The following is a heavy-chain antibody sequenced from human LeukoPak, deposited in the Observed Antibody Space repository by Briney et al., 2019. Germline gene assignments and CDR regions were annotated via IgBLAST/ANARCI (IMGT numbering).Heavy chain of an antibody. V-gene: IGHV1-18*01. CDR2: ISAYNGNT. Sequence: ASVKVSCKASGYTFTSYGISWVRQAPGQGLEWMGWISAYNGNTNYAQKLQGRVTMTTDTSTSTAYMELRSLRSDDTAVYYCARDAAYKQLVRGLYYYYGMDVWGQGTTVTVSS. CDR3: ARDAAYKQLVRGLYYYYGMDV. J-gene: IGHJ6*02. D-gene: IGHD6-6*01. CDR1: GYTFTSYG.